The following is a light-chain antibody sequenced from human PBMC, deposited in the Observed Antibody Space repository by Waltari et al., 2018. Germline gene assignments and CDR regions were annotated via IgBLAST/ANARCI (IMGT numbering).Light chain of an antibody. V-gene: IGLV1-47*01. CDR1: SSNIGSNY. J-gene: IGLJ1*01. Sequence: QSVLTQPPSASGTPGQRVTISCSGSSSNIGSNYVYWYQQLPGTAPKLLIYRDNQRPPGVPDRFSGSKSGPSASLAISGLRSEDEADYYCAAWDDSLSGFYVFGTGTKVTVL. CDR3: AAWDDSLSGFYV. CDR2: RDN.